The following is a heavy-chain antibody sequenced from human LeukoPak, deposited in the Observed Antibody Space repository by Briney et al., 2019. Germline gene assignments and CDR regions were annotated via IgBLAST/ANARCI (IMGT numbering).Heavy chain of an antibody. J-gene: IGHJ4*02. CDR3: AKGWYPYYFDY. Sequence: GGSLRLSCAASGFTVSSNYMSWVRQAPGKGLEWVSAISGSGGSTYYADSVKGRFTISRDNSKNTLYLQMNSLRAEDTAVYYCAKGWYPYYFDYWGQGTLVTVSS. V-gene: IGHV3-23*01. D-gene: IGHD2-15*01. CDR1: GFTVSSNY. CDR2: ISGSGGST.